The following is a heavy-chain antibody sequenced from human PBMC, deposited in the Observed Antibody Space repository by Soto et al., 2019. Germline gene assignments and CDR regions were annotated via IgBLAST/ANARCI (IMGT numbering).Heavy chain of an antibody. Sequence: XESLNISFTGFGYTFTTFWSSLVRQMPGKGLEWMGRIDPGDTYATYSPAFQGHVTISADKATSTAYLQWRSLKASDTAMYYCARIYCTTTTCDSWFDPWGQGTLVTVSS. CDR1: GYTFTTFW. J-gene: IGHJ5*02. D-gene: IGHD2-2*01. CDR3: ARIYCTTTTCDSWFDP. V-gene: IGHV5-10-1*01. CDR2: IDPGDTYA.